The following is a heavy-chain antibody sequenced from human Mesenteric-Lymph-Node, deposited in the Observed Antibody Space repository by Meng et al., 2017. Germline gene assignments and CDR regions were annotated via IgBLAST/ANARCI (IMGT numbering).Heavy chain of an antibody. D-gene: IGHD3-22*01. J-gene: IGHJ4*02. CDR1: GYSISSRNW. CDR3: ARNVPGTSAYYD. CDR2: IYYSGST. V-gene: IGHV4-28*01. Sequence: QVQLQEAGPGLVKPSALLSLTCAFSGYSISSRNWWGWIRQPPGKGLEWIGYIYYSGSTYYNPSLKSRVTMSVDTSKNQFSLNLNSVTAVDTAVYYCARNVPGTSAYYDWGQGTLVTVSS.